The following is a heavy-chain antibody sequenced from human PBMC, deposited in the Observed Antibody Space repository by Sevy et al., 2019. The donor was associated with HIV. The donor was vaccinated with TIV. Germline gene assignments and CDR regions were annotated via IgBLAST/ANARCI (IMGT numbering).Heavy chain of an antibody. J-gene: IGHJ4*02. CDR1: GGSIGSSTYY. CDR2: IYYSGST. Sequence: SETLSLTCTVSGGSIGSSTYYWGWIRQPPGKGLEWIGNIYYSGSTYYNPSLRSRVTISVDTSNNQFSLRLSSVTAAVTVVYFCARQVAARNMITFGGVIVPWSRGTYLSDSWGQGTPVTVSS. D-gene: IGHD3-16*02. V-gene: IGHV4-39*01. CDR3: ARQVAARNMITFGGVIVPWSRGTYLSDS.